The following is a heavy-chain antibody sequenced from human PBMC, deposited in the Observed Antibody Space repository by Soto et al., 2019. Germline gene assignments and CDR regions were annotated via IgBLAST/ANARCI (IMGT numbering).Heavy chain of an antibody. CDR2: ISYDGTNE. CDR3: ASDPGGNLGL. CDR1: GFTFSSYG. Sequence: GGSLRLSCAASGFTFSSYGMHWVRQAPGKGLEWVAVISYDGTNENYADSVKGRFTISRDNSKNTLQLQMNSLRAEDTAVYYCASDPGGNLGLWGQGTLVTVSS. J-gene: IGHJ4*02. D-gene: IGHD2-21*02. V-gene: IGHV3-30*03.